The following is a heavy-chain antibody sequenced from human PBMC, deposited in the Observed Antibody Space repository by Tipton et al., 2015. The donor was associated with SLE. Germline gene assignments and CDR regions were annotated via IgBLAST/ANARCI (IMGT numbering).Heavy chain of an antibody. V-gene: IGHV3-23*03. D-gene: IGHD4-17*01. CDR3: AKGSDYGDYTSFAEYFQH. J-gene: IGHJ1*01. CDR2: IYSGGSST. Sequence: SLRLSCAASGFTFSSYAMSWVRQAPGKGLEWVSVIYSGGSSTYYADSVKGRFTISRDNSKDTLYLQMNSLRAEDTAVYYCAKGSDYGDYTSFAEYFQHWGQGTLVIVSS. CDR1: GFTFSSYA.